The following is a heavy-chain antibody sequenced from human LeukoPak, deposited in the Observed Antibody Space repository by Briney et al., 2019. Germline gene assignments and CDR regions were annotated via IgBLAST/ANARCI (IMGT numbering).Heavy chain of an antibody. V-gene: IGHV4-30-2*03. CDR2: IYHSGST. Sequence: SQTLSLTCAVSGGSISSGCYSWSWLRQPPGKGLEWIGYIYHSGSTYYNPSLKSRVTISVDTSKNQLSLKRSSVTAADTAVYYCARHVSVALSFLFDYWGQGTLVTVSS. CDR1: GGSISSGCYS. D-gene: IGHD6-19*01. J-gene: IGHJ4*02. CDR3: ARHVSVALSFLFDY.